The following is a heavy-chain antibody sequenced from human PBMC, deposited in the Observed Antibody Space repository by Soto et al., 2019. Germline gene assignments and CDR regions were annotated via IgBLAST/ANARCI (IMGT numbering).Heavy chain of an antibody. CDR1: GFTFRSYA. V-gene: IGHV3-23*01. CDR3: AKDTRSAYYYDSSGHAGAFQH. J-gene: IGHJ1*01. D-gene: IGHD3-22*01. Sequence: SVRLSCAASGFTFRSYAMSWVRQAPGKGLEWVLAFSGSGGSTYYADYVMDRVTISRDNSKNTLYLQMNRLRAEDTAVYYCAKDTRSAYYYDSSGHAGAFQHWGQGTLVTVSS. CDR2: FSGSGGST.